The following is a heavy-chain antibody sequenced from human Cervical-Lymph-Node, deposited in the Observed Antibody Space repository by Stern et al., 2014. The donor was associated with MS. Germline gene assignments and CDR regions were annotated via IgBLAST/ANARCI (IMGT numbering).Heavy chain of an antibody. CDR3: ARKGGYFYYYFDY. CDR2: VSTSGTT. CDR1: GGSLSSGSYY. J-gene: IGHJ4*02. D-gene: IGHD3-22*01. Sequence: QVQLQESGPGLVKPSQTLSLTCSVSGGSLSSGSYYLNWIRQPAGKGLEWIERVSTSGTTDYNPSLKSRVTIPADTSKNQFPLKLGSVTAADTAVYYCARKGGYFYYYFDYWGQGTLVTVSS. V-gene: IGHV4-61*02.